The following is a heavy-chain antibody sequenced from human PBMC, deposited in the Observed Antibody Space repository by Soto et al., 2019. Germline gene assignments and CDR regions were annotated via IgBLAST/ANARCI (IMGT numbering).Heavy chain of an antibody. Sequence: GGSLRLSCAASGFTFSSYAMSWVRQAPGKGLEWVSAISGSGGSTYYADSVKGRFTISRDNSKNTLYLQMNSLRAEDTAVYYCAKGGGSGFLEWLQLFDPWGQGTLVTVSS. D-gene: IGHD3-3*01. J-gene: IGHJ5*02. CDR1: GFTFSSYA. V-gene: IGHV3-23*01. CDR2: ISGSGGST. CDR3: AKGGGSGFLEWLQLFDP.